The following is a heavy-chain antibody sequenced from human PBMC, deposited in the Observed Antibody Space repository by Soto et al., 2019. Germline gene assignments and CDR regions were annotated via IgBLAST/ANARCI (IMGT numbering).Heavy chain of an antibody. CDR2: INPSGGST. J-gene: IGHJ6*02. Sequence: ASVKVSCKASGYTFTSYYMHWVRQAPGQGLEWMGIINPSGGSTSYAQKFQGRVTMTRDTSTSTVYMELSSLRSEDTAVYYCASHTGTYYYGSGSLYGMDVWGQGTTVTVSS. CDR3: ASHTGTYYYGSGSLYGMDV. D-gene: IGHD3-10*01. V-gene: IGHV1-46*01. CDR1: GYTFTSYY.